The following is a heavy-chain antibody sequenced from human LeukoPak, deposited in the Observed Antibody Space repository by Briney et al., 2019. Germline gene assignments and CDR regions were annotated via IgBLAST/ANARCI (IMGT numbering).Heavy chain of an antibody. CDR1: GFTFSSYW. CDR3: GNLDTPMGY. V-gene: IGHV3-74*01. J-gene: IGHJ4*02. CDR2: VNSDGSST. Sequence: GGSLRLSCAASGFTFSSYWMHWVRQAPGKGLVWVSRVNSDGSSTSYADSVRGRFTISRDNAKNTLYLQMNSLRAEDTAVYYCGNLDTPMGYWGQGTLVTVSS. D-gene: IGHD5-18*01.